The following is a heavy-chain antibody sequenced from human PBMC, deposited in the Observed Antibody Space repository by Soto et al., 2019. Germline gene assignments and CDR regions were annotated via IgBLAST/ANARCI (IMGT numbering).Heavy chain of an antibody. CDR3: ARQCRGDCSNAFDL. CDR2: LYSGHGT. D-gene: IGHD2-21*01. J-gene: IGHJ3*01. V-gene: IGHV3-66*04. CDR1: GFTVSSNF. Sequence: ESGGVLVQPGESLRLSCEASGFTVSSNFMNWVRQSPEKGLEWLSVLYSGHGTYYADSVKDRFPISRDDTKKTLYLQLNMLRTEETAIYYCARQCRGDCSNAFDLWGQGTMVPVSP.